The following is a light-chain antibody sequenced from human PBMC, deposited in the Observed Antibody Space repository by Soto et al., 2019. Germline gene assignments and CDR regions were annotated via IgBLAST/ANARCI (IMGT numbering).Light chain of an antibody. CDR3: QHYGSSPLT. J-gene: IGKJ4*01. CDR1: QSVSSY. Sequence: EIVLTQSPATLSLSPGERATLSCRASQSVSSYLAWYQQKPGQAPRLLIYGASSRATGIPDRFSGSGSGTDFTLTISRVEPEDFAAFYCQHYGSSPLTFGGGTKVDIK. CDR2: GAS. V-gene: IGKV3-20*01.